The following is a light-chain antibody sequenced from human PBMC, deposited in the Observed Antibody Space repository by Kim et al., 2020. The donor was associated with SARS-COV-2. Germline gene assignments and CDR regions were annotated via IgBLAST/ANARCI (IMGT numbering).Light chain of an antibody. V-gene: IGLV7-46*01. CDR2: DTY. CDR3: LLFYSGVRV. Sequence: PGVTVPLTCGSSTGVVTTDHYPYWFQQEPGQAPRPLIFDTYNRHSWTPARFSGSLLGGKAALTLSGAQPEDEADYYCLLFYSGVRVFGGGTQLTVL. CDR1: TGVVTTDHY. J-gene: IGLJ2*01.